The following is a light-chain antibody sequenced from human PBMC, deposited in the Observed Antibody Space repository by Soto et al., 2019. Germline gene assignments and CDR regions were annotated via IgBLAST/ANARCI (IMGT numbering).Light chain of an antibody. CDR1: SSDVGAYNY. CDR3: SSYTTDNTYV. V-gene: IGLV2-14*01. Sequence: QSVLTQPASVSGSPGQGITISCTGTSSDVGAYNYGSWYQQYTGKDPKLMIYEVNNRPSGSSNRFSGYKSGNTASLTISGLQAEDEAEYYCSSYTTDNTYVFGSGTKLTVL. J-gene: IGLJ1*01. CDR2: EVN.